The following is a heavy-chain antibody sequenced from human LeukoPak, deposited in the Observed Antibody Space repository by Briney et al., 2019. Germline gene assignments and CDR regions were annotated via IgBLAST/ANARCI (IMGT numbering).Heavy chain of an antibody. CDR3: ARWAHTNGVDGMDV. V-gene: IGHV3-30-3*01. CDR2: ISYDGSNK. D-gene: IGHD2-8*01. CDR1: GFTFSSYA. Sequence: GRSLRLSCAASGFTFSSYAMHWVRQAPGKGLEWVAVISYDGSNKYYADSVKGRFTISRDNSKNTLYLQMNSLRAEDTAVYYCARWAHTNGVDGMDVWGQGTTVTVSS. J-gene: IGHJ6*02.